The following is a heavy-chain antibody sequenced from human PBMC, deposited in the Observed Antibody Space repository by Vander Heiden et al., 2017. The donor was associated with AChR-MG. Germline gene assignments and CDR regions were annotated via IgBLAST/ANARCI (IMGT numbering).Heavy chain of an antibody. V-gene: IGHV3-74*01. CDR2: IKFDGTTT. CDR1: GFSISSQW. Sequence: EVQLVESGGGLVQPGGSLRLACVASGFSISSQWMHWVRQVPGKGLVWVSRIKFDGTTTFYADYVKGRFTVSRDNARNTLYLQMNSLRAEDTAVYFCTRTDYFDYWGQGTLVTVSS. J-gene: IGHJ4*02. CDR3: TRTDYFDY.